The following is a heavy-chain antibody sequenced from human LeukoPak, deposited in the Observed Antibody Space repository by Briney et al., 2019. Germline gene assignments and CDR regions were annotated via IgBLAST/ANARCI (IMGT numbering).Heavy chain of an antibody. CDR2: IYHSGST. V-gene: IGHV4-4*02. J-gene: IGHJ4*02. Sequence: SWVRQPPGKGLEWIGEIYHSGSTNYNPSLKSRVTISVDKSKNQFSLKLSSVTAADTAVYYCARNVAVAGTIPHFDYWGQGTLVTVSS. D-gene: IGHD6-19*01. CDR3: ARNVAVAGTIPHFDY.